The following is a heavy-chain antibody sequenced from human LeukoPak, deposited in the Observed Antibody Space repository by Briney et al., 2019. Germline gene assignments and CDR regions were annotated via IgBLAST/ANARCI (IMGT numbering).Heavy chain of an antibody. V-gene: IGHV3-48*01. CDR2: ISSISSII. CDR3: ARSRPGTEAGQPNFDY. CDR1: GFTFSSYS. J-gene: IGHJ4*02. Sequence: PAGSLRLSCAASGFTFSSYSMSWVRQAPGQGLNWVSYISSISSIIYYADPVKGRFTISRDNAKSSLYLQMNSLRAEDTAVYYCARSRPGTEAGQPNFDYWGQGTLVTVSS. D-gene: IGHD6-13*01.